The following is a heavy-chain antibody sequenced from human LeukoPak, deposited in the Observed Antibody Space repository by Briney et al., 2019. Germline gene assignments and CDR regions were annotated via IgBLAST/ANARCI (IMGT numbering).Heavy chain of an antibody. CDR2: INPSGGST. Sequence: ASVKVSCKTSGYTFSRYYMHWVRQAPGQGLEWTGIINPSGGSTRYAQKFQGRVTMTRDTSTSTVYMELSSLKSEDTAVYYCARGTTDYYYMDVWGKGTTVTVSS. D-gene: IGHD4-17*01. CDR1: GYTFSRYY. CDR3: ARGTTDYYYMDV. V-gene: IGHV1-46*01. J-gene: IGHJ6*03.